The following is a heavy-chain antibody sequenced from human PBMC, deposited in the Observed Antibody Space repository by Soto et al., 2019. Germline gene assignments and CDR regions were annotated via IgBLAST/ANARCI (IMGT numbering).Heavy chain of an antibody. CDR3: ARDRDTAMALGY. Sequence: PSETLSLTCTVSGGSISSGGYYWSWIRQHPGKGLEWIGYIYYSGSTYYNPSLKSRVTISADTSKNQFSLKLSSVTAADTAVYYCARDRDTAMALGYWGQGTLVTVSS. V-gene: IGHV4-31*03. J-gene: IGHJ4*02. CDR2: IYYSGST. D-gene: IGHD5-18*01. CDR1: GGSISSGGYY.